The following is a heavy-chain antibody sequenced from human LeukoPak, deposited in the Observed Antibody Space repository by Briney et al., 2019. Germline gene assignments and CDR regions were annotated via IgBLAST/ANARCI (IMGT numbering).Heavy chain of an antibody. D-gene: IGHD2-2*01. J-gene: IGHJ4*02. V-gene: IGHV4-34*01. CDR3: ARPRYCMSTSCPDPQFEH. CDR2: IHQSGST. CDR1: GDSLSVYY. Sequence: SETLSLTCAVYGDSLSVYYWSWIRQSPGKGLESIGEIHQSGSTNYNPSLKSRIVMSVDTSKNQFSLKMRSVTAADTAVYYCARPRYCMSTSCPDPQFEHWGQGTLVTVSS.